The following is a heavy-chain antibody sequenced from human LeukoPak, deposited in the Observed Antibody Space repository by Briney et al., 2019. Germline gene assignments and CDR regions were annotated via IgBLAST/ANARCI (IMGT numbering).Heavy chain of an antibody. V-gene: IGHV3-30*02. CDR1: GFSFSSYG. CDR3: AKGQGYYFDY. CDR2: IQFDGSSA. Sequence: GGSLRLSCAASGFSFSSYGMHWVRQAPGKGLEWMAFIQFDGSSAYYADSVKGRFTFSRDNSKNTLYLQMDSLGPEDTAVYYCAKGQGYYFDYWGQGTLVTVSS. J-gene: IGHJ4*02.